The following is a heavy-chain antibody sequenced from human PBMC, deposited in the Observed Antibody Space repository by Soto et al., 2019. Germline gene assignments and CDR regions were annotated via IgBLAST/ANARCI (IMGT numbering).Heavy chain of an antibody. Sequence: QVQLVQSGAEVKKPGPSVKVSCKASGYTFTSYDINWVRQATGQGLEWMGWMNPNSGNTGYAQQFQGRVTMTRNTSISTAYMELSSLGSEDTAVYYCARGGGSSSCYMSYDYYYGMDVWGQGTTVTVSS. V-gene: IGHV1-8*01. CDR2: MNPNSGNT. CDR1: GYTFTSYD. D-gene: IGHD6-13*01. J-gene: IGHJ6*02. CDR3: ARGGGSSSCYMSYDYYYGMDV.